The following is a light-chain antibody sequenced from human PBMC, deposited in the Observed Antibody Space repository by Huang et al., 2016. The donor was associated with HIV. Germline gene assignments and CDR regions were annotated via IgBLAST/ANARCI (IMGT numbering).Light chain of an antibody. CDR2: DAS. J-gene: IGKJ4*01. V-gene: IGKV3-11*01. CDR3: QQRTTFS. Sequence: DIVLTQSPATLSLSPGERATLSCRASRSVSTYLAWYQQKPGQAPRLLNHDASVRATGIPARFSGSGYGSDFTLTISSLEPEDFAVYYCQQRTTFSFGGGTKVEIK. CDR1: RSVSTY.